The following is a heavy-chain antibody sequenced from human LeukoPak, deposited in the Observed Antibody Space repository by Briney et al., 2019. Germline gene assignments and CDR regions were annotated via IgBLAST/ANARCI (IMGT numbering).Heavy chain of an antibody. CDR3: TTEWDYGDYYSDAFDI. Sequence: GGSLRLSCAASGFTFSNAWMSWVRQAPGKGLEWVGRIKSKTDGGTTDYAAPVKGRFTISRDDSKNTLYLQMNSLKTEDTAVYYCTTEWDYGDYYSDAFDIWGQGTMVTVSP. CDR1: GFTFSNAW. J-gene: IGHJ3*02. CDR2: IKSKTDGGTT. V-gene: IGHV3-15*01. D-gene: IGHD4-17*01.